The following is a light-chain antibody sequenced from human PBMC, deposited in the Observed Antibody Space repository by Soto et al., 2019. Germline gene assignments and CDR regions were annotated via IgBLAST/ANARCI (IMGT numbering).Light chain of an antibody. CDR2: GAS. Sequence: EIVLTQSPGTLSLSPGERATLSCRASQSVSRYLAWYQQKPGQAPRLLIYGASSRATGIPDRFSGSGSGTDFTLTISRLEPEDFAVYYCQQYGSSPRLTFGGGTKVEIK. CDR3: QQYGSSPRLT. CDR1: QSVSRY. J-gene: IGKJ4*01. V-gene: IGKV3-20*01.